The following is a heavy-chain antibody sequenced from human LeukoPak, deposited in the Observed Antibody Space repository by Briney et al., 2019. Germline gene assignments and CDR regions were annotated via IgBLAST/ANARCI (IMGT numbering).Heavy chain of an antibody. CDR3: AHSPLGYCSSTSCLSWFDT. Sequence: SGPTLVKPTQTLTLTCTFSGVSLSTSGVGVGWIRQPPGKALEWLALIYWNDDKRYSPSLKSRLTITKDTSKNQVVLTMTNMDPVDTATYYCAHSPLGYCSSTSCLSWFDTWGQGTLVTVSS. J-gene: IGHJ5*02. CDR1: GVSLSTSGVG. V-gene: IGHV2-5*01. D-gene: IGHD2-2*01. CDR2: IYWNDDK.